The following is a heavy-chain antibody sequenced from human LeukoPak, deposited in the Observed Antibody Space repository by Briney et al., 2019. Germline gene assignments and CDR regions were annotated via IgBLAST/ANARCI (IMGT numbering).Heavy chain of an antibody. J-gene: IGHJ4*02. V-gene: IGHV3-74*01. CDR1: GFTFSRNW. CDR3: ARGYSSSSEGDYFHY. Sequence: GGSLRLSCAASGFTFSRNWMHWVRQAPGKGLVWVSRINSDGTTTNYADAVKGRFTIARDNAKNTLYLQMNSLRAEDTAVYYCARGYSSSSEGDYFHYWGQGTLVTVSS. D-gene: IGHD6-6*01. CDR2: INSDGTTT.